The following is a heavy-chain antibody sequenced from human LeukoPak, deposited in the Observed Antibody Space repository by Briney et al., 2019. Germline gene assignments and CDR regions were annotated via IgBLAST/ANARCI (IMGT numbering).Heavy chain of an antibody. Sequence: ASVKVSCKASGYTFTSYDINWVRQATGQGLEWMGWMNPNSGNTGYAQKFQGRVTITRNTSISTAYMELSSLRSEDTAVYYCARGQDTIFGVVIDFDYWGRGTLVTVSS. D-gene: IGHD3-3*01. V-gene: IGHV1-8*03. J-gene: IGHJ4*02. CDR1: GYTFTSYD. CDR2: MNPNSGNT. CDR3: ARGQDTIFGVVIDFDY.